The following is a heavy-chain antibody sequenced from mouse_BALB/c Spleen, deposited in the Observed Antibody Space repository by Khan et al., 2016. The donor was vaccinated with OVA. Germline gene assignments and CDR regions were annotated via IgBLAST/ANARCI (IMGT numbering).Heavy chain of an antibody. CDR2: IKTHSGVP. J-gene: IGHJ4*01. V-gene: IGHV9-4*02. CDR1: GYTFTTAG. Sequence: QIQLVQSGPELKKPGETVRISCKASGYTFTTAGIQWVQKMPGKGLKWIGWIKTHSGVPKYAEDFKGRFAFSLEISVNTAYLQITNLKNEDTATYFYARGGAAYYRNDGGAMEYWGQGTSVTVSS. D-gene: IGHD2-14*01. CDR3: ARGGAAYYRNDGGAMEY.